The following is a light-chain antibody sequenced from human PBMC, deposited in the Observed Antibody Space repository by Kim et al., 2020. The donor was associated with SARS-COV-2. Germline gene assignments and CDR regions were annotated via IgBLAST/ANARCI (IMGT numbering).Light chain of an antibody. CDR2: EDN. Sequence: NFMLTQPHSVSESPGKTVTISCTRSSGSIASNYVQWYQQRPGSAPTTVIYEDNQRPSGVPDRFSGSIDSSSNSASLTISGLKTEDEADYYCQSYDSSSPVIGGGTQLTVL. J-gene: IGLJ2*01. V-gene: IGLV6-57*04. CDR1: SGSIASNY. CDR3: QSYDSSSPV.